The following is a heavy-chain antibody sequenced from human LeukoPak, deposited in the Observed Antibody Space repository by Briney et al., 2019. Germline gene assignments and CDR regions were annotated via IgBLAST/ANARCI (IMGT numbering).Heavy chain of an antibody. Sequence: PSETLSLTCTVSCGSISRHYWCWVRQPPGQGLEWLAYIYDSGNTNYNPSLKSRLSISMDTSKNQFSLNLTSVTAADTAVYSCAREVLQGSSQGMDVWGKGTTVIVSS. J-gene: IGHJ6*04. V-gene: IGHV4-59*11. CDR3: AREVLQGSSQGMDV. D-gene: IGHD3-3*01. CDR1: CGSISRHY. CDR2: IYDSGNT.